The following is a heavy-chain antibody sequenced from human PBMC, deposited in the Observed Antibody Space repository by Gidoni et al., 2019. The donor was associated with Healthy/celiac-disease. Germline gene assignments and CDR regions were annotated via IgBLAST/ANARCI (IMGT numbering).Heavy chain of an antibody. Sequence: EVQLVESGGGLVQPGRSLRLSCAASGFTFDDYARHWVRQAPGKGLGWVSGISWNSGSIGYADSVKGRFTISRDNAKNSLYLQMNSLRAEDTALYYCAKDSGYAPVVVITNGMDVWGQGTTVTVSS. V-gene: IGHV3-9*01. D-gene: IGHD3-22*01. CDR3: AKDSGYAPVVVITNGMDV. CDR1: GFTFDDYA. CDR2: ISWNSGSI. J-gene: IGHJ6*02.